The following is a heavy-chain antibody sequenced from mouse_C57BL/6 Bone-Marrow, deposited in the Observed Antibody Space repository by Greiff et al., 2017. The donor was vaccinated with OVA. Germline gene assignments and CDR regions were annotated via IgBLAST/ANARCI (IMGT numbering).Heavy chain of an antibody. J-gene: IGHJ4*01. CDR3: ARRHYYGSSDYAMDD. CDR2: ISNGGGST. D-gene: IGHD1-1*01. V-gene: IGHV5-12*01. Sequence: EVQGVESGGGLVQPGGSLQLSCAASGFTFSDYYMYWVRQTPEQRLEWVAYISNGGGSTYYPDTVKGRFTLSRDNAKNTLYLQESRLKSEDTAKYYCARRHYYGSSDYAMDDWGQGTSVTVSS. CDR1: GFTFSDYY.